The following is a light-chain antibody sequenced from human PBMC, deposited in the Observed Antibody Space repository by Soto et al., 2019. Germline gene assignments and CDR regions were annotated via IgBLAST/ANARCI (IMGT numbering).Light chain of an antibody. Sequence: DIQMTQSPSTLSASVGDRVTITCRASQSISSWLAWYQQKPGKAPKLLIYKASSLESGVPSRFRGSGSGTEFTLTISSLKPDDFETYYCQQYNSYPWTFGQGTKVDIK. CDR3: QQYNSYPWT. J-gene: IGKJ1*01. CDR1: QSISSW. V-gene: IGKV1-5*03. CDR2: KAS.